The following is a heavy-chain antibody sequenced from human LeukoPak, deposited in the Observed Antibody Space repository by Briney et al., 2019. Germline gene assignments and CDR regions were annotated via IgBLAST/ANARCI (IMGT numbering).Heavy chain of an antibody. Sequence: PGGSLRLSCAASGFTFSSYAMSWVRQAPGKGLEWVSAISGSGGSTYYADSVKGRFTISRDNSKNTLYLQMNGLRAEDTAVYYCAKAGSSWYYFDYWGQGTLVTVSS. CDR1: GFTFSSYA. CDR3: AKAGSSWYYFDY. J-gene: IGHJ4*02. D-gene: IGHD6-13*01. V-gene: IGHV3-23*01. CDR2: ISGSGGST.